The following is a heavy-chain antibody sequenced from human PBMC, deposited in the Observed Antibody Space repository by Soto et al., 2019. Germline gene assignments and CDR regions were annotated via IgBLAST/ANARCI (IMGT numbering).Heavy chain of an antibody. Sequence: PVRSLRVSCAASGFTVSTKYMSWVRQAPGKGLEWVSVIYSGGSTFYADSVRGRFTISRDNSKNTVNLQMNSLRAEDTAVYYCARDPWAADYWGQGTLVTVSS. D-gene: IGHD3-16*01. V-gene: IGHV3-66*01. CDR3: ARDPWAADY. CDR2: IYSGGST. J-gene: IGHJ4*02. CDR1: GFTVSTKY.